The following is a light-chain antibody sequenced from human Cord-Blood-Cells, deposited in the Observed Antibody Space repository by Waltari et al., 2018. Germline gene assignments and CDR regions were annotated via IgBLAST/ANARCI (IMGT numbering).Light chain of an antibody. CDR3: CSYAGSYV. J-gene: IGLJ1*01. Sequence: QSALTQPRSVSGSPGQSVTMSCTGTSSDVGRYNYVSWYQQHPGKAPKLMISDVSKRPSGVPDRFSGSKSGNTASLTISGLQAEDEADYYCCSYAGSYVFGTGTKVTVL. V-gene: IGLV2-11*01. CDR1: SSDVGRYNY. CDR2: DVS.